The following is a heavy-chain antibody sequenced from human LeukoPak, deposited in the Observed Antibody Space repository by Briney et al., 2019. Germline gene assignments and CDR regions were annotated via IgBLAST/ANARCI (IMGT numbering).Heavy chain of an antibody. D-gene: IGHD1/OR15-1a*01. V-gene: IGHV3-30*04. CDR2: ISYDGINQ. J-gene: IGHJ4*02. CDR1: GFTFSSYA. CDR3: TLTTFGVVYYFDY. Sequence: GGSLRLSCATSGFTFSSYAMHWVRQAPGKGLEWWALISYDGINQYYADSVKGRFIISRDNSKNTLYLQLNSLRLEDTAVYYCTLTTFGVVYYFDYWGQGTLVTVSS.